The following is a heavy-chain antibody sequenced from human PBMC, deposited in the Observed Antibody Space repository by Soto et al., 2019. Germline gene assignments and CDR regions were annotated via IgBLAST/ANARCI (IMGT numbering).Heavy chain of an antibody. CDR3: ARVERGTATTVVDAFDI. D-gene: IGHD1-1*01. Sequence: QVQLQQWGAGLLKPSETLSLTCAVYGGSVNSGNYYWSWIRQPPGKGLEWIGEMSHSGGTHFNPSRKGRVTISVDTAKNQFSLQVSSVTAADTALYYCARVERGTATTVVDAFDIWGPGTLVTVSS. CDR1: GGSVNSGNYY. J-gene: IGHJ3*02. V-gene: IGHV4-34*01. CDR2: MSHSGGT.